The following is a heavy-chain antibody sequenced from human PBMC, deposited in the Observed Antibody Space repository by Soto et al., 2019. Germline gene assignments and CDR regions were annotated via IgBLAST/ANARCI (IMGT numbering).Heavy chain of an antibody. CDR2: ISYDGSNK. Sequence: GGSLRLSCAASGFTFSSYGMHWVRQAPGKGLEWVAVISYDGSNKYYADSVKGRFTISRDNSKNTLYLQMNSLRAEDTAVYYCAKDSPPHYGDYTGGMDVWGQGTTVTVSS. V-gene: IGHV3-30*18. CDR3: AKDSPPHYGDYTGGMDV. J-gene: IGHJ6*02. D-gene: IGHD4-17*01. CDR1: GFTFSSYG.